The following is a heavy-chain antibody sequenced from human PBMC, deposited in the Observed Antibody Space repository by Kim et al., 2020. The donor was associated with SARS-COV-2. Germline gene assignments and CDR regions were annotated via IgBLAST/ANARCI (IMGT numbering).Heavy chain of an antibody. CDR2: ISWDGGST. Sequence: GGSLRLSCAASGFTFDDYTMHWVRQAPGKGLEWVSLISWDGGSTYYADSVKGRFTISRDNSKNSLYLQMNSLRTEDTALYYCAKARVQLERREGVDYWGQGTLVTVSS. J-gene: IGHJ4*02. CDR1: GFTFDDYT. CDR3: AKARVQLERREGVDY. V-gene: IGHV3-43*01. D-gene: IGHD1-1*01.